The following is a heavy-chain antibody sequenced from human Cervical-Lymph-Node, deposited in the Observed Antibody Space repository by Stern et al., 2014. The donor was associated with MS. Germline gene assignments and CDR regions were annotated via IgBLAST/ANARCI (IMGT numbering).Heavy chain of an antibody. J-gene: IGHJ6*02. D-gene: IGHD1-1*01. Sequence: VQLGQSGAEVKKPGESLKISCKGSGYTFTHNWIAWVRQMPGTGLEWMGIIYPDDSDIRYTPALQLPVTISADKPISTASLQGSSLKAADSAVYYCARPPPRRKWDDPNYGMDVWGQGTTVTVSS. CDR2: IYPDDSDI. CDR3: ARPPPRRKWDDPNYGMDV. V-gene: IGHV5-51*04. CDR1: GYTFTHNW.